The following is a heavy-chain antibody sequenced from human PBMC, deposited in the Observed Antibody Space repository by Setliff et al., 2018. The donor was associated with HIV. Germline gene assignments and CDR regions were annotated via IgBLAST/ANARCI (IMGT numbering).Heavy chain of an antibody. CDR2: LNYDGVT. D-gene: IGHD1-26*01. J-gene: IGHJ4*02. CDR1: GGSFSGSY. V-gene: IGHV4-34*01. CDR3: ARDATRGGDFDF. Sequence: SETLSLTCAVFGGSFSGSYWSWIRQPPGKGLEWIGVLNYDGVTNHNPSLSSRVTISVDTSRKQWSLRLNSVTAADTAVYYCARDATRGGDFDFWGQGTLVTVSS.